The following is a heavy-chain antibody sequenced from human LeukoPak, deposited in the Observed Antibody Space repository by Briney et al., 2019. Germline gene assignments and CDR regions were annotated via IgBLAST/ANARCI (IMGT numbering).Heavy chain of an antibody. J-gene: IGHJ5*02. D-gene: IGHD6-13*01. V-gene: IGHV3-30-3*01. CDR1: GFTFSTYA. Sequence: PGRSLRLSCAASGFTFSTYAMHWVRQAPGKGLEWVAVISYDGSNKYYTDSVQGRFTISRDNSKNTVHLQMDSLSTEDTAVYYCAKDRGGQQLWSNWFDPWGQGTLVTVSS. CDR3: AKDRGGQQLWSNWFDP. CDR2: ISYDGSNK.